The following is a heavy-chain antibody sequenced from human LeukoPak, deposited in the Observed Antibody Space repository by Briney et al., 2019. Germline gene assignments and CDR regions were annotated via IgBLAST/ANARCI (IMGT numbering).Heavy chain of an antibody. J-gene: IGHJ4*02. V-gene: IGHV3-23*01. Sequence: GGSLRLSCAASGFTFSSYGMSWVRQAPGKGLEWVSAISGSGGSTYYADSVKGRFTISRDNSKNTLYLQMNSLRAEDTAVYYCAKDGVWFGELPYFDYWGQGTLVTVSS. CDR2: ISGSGGST. D-gene: IGHD3-10*01. CDR3: AKDGVWFGELPYFDY. CDR1: GFTFSSYG.